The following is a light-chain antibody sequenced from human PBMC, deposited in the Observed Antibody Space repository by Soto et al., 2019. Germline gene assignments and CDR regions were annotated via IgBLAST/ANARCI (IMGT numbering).Light chain of an antibody. J-gene: IGLJ2*01. CDR1: SSDVGGYKY. CDR2: EVS. Sequence: QSVLTQPASVSGSPGQSITISCTGTSSDVGGYKYVSWYQQHPDKAPKLIIFEVSNRPSGISSRFSGSKSGNTASLTSSGLQAEDEADYYCASYTSSSTSVIFGRGTKRTLL. V-gene: IGLV2-14*01. CDR3: ASYTSSSTSVI.